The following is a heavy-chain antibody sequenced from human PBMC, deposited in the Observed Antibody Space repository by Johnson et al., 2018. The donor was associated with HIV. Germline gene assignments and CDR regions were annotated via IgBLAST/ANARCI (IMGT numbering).Heavy chain of an antibody. J-gene: IGHJ3*02. CDR3: ARDRGGIAEQSGAFDI. CDR1: GFTFSDYG. Sequence: QEQLEESGGGVVQPGRSLRLSCAASGFTFSDYGMHWVRQAPGKGLEWVAATWFDGSNKYYPDSVKGRFAISRDNSKNTLYLQMNSLSAEDTAVYYCARDRGGIAEQSGAFDIWGQGTMVTVSS. D-gene: IGHD6-13*01. V-gene: IGHV3-33*01. CDR2: TWFDGSNK.